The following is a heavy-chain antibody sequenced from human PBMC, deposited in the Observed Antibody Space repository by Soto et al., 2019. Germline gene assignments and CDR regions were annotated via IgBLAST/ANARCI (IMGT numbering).Heavy chain of an antibody. J-gene: IGHJ6*02. D-gene: IGHD1-26*01. CDR2: IYYSGST. Sequence: PSETLSLTCTVSGGSISSGDYYWSWTRQPPGKGLEWIGYIYYSGSTYYNPSLKSRVTISVDTSKNQFSLKLISVTDADTAVYYYARETRAYHYGMDVWGQGSTATVSS. V-gene: IGHV4-30-4*01. CDR1: GGSISSGDYY. CDR3: ARETRAYHYGMDV.